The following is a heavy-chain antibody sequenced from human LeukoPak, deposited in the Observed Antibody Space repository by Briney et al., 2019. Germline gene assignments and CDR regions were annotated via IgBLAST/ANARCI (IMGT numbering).Heavy chain of an antibody. CDR1: GGSFSGYY. D-gene: IGHD2-2*01. CDR3: ARDAFFVVVPAATPQGFDY. Sequence: SETLSLTCAVYGGSFSGYYWSWIRQPPGKGLEWIGEINHSGSTNYNPSLKSRVTISVDTSKNQFSLKLSSVTAADTAVYYCARDAFFVVVPAATPQGFDYWGQGTLVTVSS. V-gene: IGHV4-34*01. CDR2: INHSGST. J-gene: IGHJ4*02.